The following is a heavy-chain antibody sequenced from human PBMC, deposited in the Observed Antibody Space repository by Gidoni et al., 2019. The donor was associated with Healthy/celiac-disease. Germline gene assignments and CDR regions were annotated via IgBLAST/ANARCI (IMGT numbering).Heavy chain of an antibody. CDR3: ARPMCSISHDAFDS. CDR2: IYDSGST. Sequence: QLQLQESGLGLVKPSETMTLTCTVSGGSISSSSYYWGWIRQPTGTGLEWIGSIYDSGSTYYNPSLKSLGSISVDTSKSHFSLHLSSVTAADTAVYYCARPMCSISHDAFDSWGQGTMVTVSS. V-gene: IGHV4-39*01. D-gene: IGHD6-6*01. CDR1: GGSISSSSYY. J-gene: IGHJ3*02.